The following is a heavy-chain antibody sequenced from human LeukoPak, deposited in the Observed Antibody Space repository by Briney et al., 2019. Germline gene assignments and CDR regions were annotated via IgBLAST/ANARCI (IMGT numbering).Heavy chain of an antibody. CDR2: INSDGSST. D-gene: IGHD5-12*01. CDR1: GFTFSSYW. J-gene: IGHJ4*02. Sequence: PGGSLRLSCAASGFTFSSYWMHWVRQAPGKGLVWVSRINSDGSSTSYADSVQGRFTISRDNAKNTLYLQMNSLRAEDTAVYYCARPNYRGYDLAHFDYWGQGTLVTVSS. CDR3: ARPNYRGYDLAHFDY. V-gene: IGHV3-74*01.